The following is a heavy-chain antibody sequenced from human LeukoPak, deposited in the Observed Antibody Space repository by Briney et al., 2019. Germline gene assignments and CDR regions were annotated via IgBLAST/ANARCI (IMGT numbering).Heavy chain of an antibody. J-gene: IGHJ5*02. CDR2: IYYSGST. Sequence: PSETLSLTCTVSGGSISSYYWSWIRQPPGKGLEWIGYIYYSGSTNYNPSLKSRVTISVDTSKNQFSLKLSSVTAADTAVYYCARDRYYYGSSGYYNWFDPWGQGTLVTVSS. CDR1: GGSISSYY. CDR3: ARDRYYYGSSGYYNWFDP. D-gene: IGHD3-22*01. V-gene: IGHV4-59*01.